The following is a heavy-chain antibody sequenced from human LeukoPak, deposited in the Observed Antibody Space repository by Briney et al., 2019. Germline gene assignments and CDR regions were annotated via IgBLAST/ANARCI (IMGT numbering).Heavy chain of an antibody. V-gene: IGHV4-38-2*01. J-gene: IGHJ4*02. Sequence: SETLSLTCAVSGYSIRSVYYWGWIRQPPGKGLEWIGSIYQSGSTHYNPSLKSRVTISIDTSKNQFSLKLSSMTAADTAVYYCARNSSWYFDYWGQGTLVTVSS. CDR1: GYSIRSVYY. CDR3: ARNSSWYFDY. D-gene: IGHD6-13*01. CDR2: IYQSGST.